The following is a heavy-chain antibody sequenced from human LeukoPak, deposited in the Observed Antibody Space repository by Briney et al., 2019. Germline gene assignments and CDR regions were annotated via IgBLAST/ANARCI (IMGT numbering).Heavy chain of an antibody. CDR2: ISYDGSNK. CDR3: ARDPGVEGGGTDY. J-gene: IGHJ4*02. V-gene: IGHV3-30-3*01. Sequence: GGSLRLSCEASGFTFSSYAMHWVRQAPGKGLEWVAVISYDGSNKYYADSVKGRFTISRDNSKNTLYLQMNSLRAEDTAVYYCARDPGVEGGGTDYWGQGTLVTVSS. CDR1: GFTFSSYA. D-gene: IGHD3-16*01.